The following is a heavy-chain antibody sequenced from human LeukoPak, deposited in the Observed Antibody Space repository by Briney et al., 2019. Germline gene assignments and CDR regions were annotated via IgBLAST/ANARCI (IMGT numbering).Heavy chain of an antibody. J-gene: IGHJ3*01. V-gene: IGHV4-31*03. CDR3: ARYRDSGGRLAFDL. CDR2: IYYSGTT. Sequence: SETLSLTCTVSGGSISSDGYYWTWIRQHPGKGLEWIGYIYYSGTTYYNPSLESRVTLSVDTSKNQFSLRLSSVTAADTAVYYCARYRDSGGRLAFDLWGQGTMATVSS. CDR1: GGSISSDGYY. D-gene: IGHD2-15*01.